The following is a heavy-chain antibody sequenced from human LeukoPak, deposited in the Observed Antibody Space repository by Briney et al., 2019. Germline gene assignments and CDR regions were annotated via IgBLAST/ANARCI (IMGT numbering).Heavy chain of an antibody. CDR2: INHSGST. CDR3: ARGLVSCSGGSCYSGIDY. CDR1: GGSISSSSYY. V-gene: IGHV4-39*07. Sequence: RSSETLSLTCTVSGGSISSSSYYWGWIRQPPGKGLEWIGEINHSGSTNYNPSLKSRVTISVDTSKNQFSLKLSSVTAADTAVYYCARGLVSCSGGSCYSGIDYWGQGTLVTVSS. D-gene: IGHD2-15*01. J-gene: IGHJ4*02.